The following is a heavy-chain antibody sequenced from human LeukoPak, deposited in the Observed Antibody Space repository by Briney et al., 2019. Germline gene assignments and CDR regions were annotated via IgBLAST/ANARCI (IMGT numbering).Heavy chain of an antibody. CDR3: ARDGIKEQQLARGWFDP. D-gene: IGHD6-13*01. V-gene: IGHV1-69*05. CDR2: IIPIFGTA. CDR1: GGTFSSYA. Sequence: ASVKVSCKASGGTFSSYAISWVRQAPGQGLEWMGGIIPIFGTANYAQKFQGRVTITTDESTSTAYMELRSLRSDDTAVYYCARDGIKEQQLARGWFDPWGQGTLVTVSS. J-gene: IGHJ5*02.